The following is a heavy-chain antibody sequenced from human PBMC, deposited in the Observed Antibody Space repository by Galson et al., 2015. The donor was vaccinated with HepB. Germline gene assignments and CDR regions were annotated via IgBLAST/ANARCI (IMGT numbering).Heavy chain of an antibody. V-gene: IGHV3-48*01. CDR1: GVTIPSYS. CDR2: ISAGSTTI. Sequence: SLRLSCAASGVTIPSYSMNWVRKAPGKGLEWLAYISAGSTTIYYAASVKGRFTISPDNAKNFFYLHMNSLRGEDTAVYYCARNPSSYDYYNMDVWGHGTTVTVSS. J-gene: IGHJ6*02. CDR3: ARNPSSYDYYNMDV.